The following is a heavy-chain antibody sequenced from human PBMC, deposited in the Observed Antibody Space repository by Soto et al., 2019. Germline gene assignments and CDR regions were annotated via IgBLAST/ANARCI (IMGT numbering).Heavy chain of an antibody. CDR2: ISGSGENT. V-gene: IGHV3-23*01. Sequence: EVQLLESGGGLVQPGGSLRLSCAASGFTFSIYGLSWVRQAPGKGLEWVSAISGSGENTYYADSVKGRFTISRDNPKNTLYLQMNRLGAEDTAVYYCAKPMGSESYLPFDYWGQGTLVTVSS. CDR1: GFTFSIYG. D-gene: IGHD3-10*01. CDR3: AKPMGSESYLPFDY. J-gene: IGHJ4*02.